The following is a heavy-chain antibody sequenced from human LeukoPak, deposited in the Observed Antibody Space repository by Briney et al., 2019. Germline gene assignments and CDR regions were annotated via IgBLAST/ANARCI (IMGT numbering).Heavy chain of an antibody. CDR3: ARDFEITIPPEGFDY. D-gene: IGHD3-10*01. V-gene: IGHV1-2*02. CDR1: GYTFTSYG. CDR2: INPNSGGT. J-gene: IGHJ4*02. Sequence: ASVKVSCKASGYTFTSYGISWVRQAPGQGLEWMGWINPNSGGTNYAQKFQGRVTMTRDTSISTAYMELSRLRSDDTAVYYCARDFEITIPPEGFDYWGQGTLVTVSS.